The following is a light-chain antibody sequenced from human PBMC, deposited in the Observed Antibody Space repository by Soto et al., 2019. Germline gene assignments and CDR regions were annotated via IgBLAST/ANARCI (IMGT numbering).Light chain of an antibody. Sequence: EIVLTQSPATLSLSPGERATLSCRASQSVSSYLAWYQQKPGQAPGLLIYDASNRATGIPAWFSGSGSGTDFTLSISSLVPEDFAVYYCQQRSNWPLTFGGGTKVEIK. CDR3: QQRSNWPLT. V-gene: IGKV3-11*01. J-gene: IGKJ4*01. CDR1: QSVSSY. CDR2: DAS.